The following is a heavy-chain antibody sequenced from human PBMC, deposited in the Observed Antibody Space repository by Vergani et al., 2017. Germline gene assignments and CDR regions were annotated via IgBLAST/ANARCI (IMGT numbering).Heavy chain of an antibody. D-gene: IGHD2-21*01. CDR1: GFTFSSYA. Sequence: EVQLLESGGGLVQPGGSLRLSCAASGFTFSSYAMSWVRQAPGKGLEWVSAISGSGGSTYYADSVKCRFTISRDNSKNTLYLQMNSLRAEDTAVYYCARDFGAYCGGDCYVYYFDYWGQGTLVTVSS. J-gene: IGHJ4*02. V-gene: IGHV3-23*01. CDR3: ARDFGAYCGGDCYVYYFDY. CDR2: ISGSGGST.